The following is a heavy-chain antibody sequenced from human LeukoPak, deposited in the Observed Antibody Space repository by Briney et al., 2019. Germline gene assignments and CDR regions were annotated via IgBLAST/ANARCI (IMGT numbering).Heavy chain of an antibody. V-gene: IGHV3-53*01. CDR1: GFSVRSNY. Sequence: GSLRLSCAASGFSVRSNYMSWVRQSPRKGLEWVSIMYSGGSTDYADSVKGRFIISRDHSKNTLYLQMNSLRAEDTAVYYCARDRYCSGGNCYGDAFDLWGQGTMVTVSS. CDR3: ARDRYCSGGNCYGDAFDL. J-gene: IGHJ3*01. CDR2: MYSGGST. D-gene: IGHD2-15*01.